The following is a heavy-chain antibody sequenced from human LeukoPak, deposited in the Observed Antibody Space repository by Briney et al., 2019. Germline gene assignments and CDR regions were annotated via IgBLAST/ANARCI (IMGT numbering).Heavy chain of an antibody. Sequence: PGRTVRLSCAASGFTFSSYGMHWVRQAPGKGLEWVAVTWYDGSNKYYADSVKGRFTIYRDNSKKTMYLQMNSLRAEDTAVYYCARDTRYSGYDFSYFDYWGQGTLVTVSS. V-gene: IGHV3-33*01. CDR1: GFTFSSYG. J-gene: IGHJ4*02. D-gene: IGHD5-12*01. CDR3: ARDTRYSGYDFSYFDY. CDR2: TWYDGSNK.